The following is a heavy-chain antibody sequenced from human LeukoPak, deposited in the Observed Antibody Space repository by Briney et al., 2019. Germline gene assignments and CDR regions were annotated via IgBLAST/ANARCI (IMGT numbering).Heavy chain of an antibody. J-gene: IGHJ4*02. V-gene: IGHV3-21*04. CDR3: ARPPDDYGDRSGDY. D-gene: IGHD4-17*01. Sequence: GGSLRLSCAASGFTFSSYSMNWVRQAPGKGLEWVSSISSSSSYIYYADSVKGRFTISRDNAKNSLYLQMNSLRAEDTAVYYCARPPDDYGDRSGDYWGQGTLVTVSS. CDR1: GFTFSSYS. CDR2: ISSSSSYI.